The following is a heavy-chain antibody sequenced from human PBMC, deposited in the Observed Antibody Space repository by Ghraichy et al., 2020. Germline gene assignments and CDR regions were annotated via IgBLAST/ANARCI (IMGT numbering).Heavy chain of an antibody. J-gene: IGHJ5*02. V-gene: IGHV4-34*01. CDR3: ARGCAIAARPYWRWGWFDP. Sequence: ETLSLTCAVYGGSFSGYYWSWIRQPPGKGLEWIGEINHSGSTNYNPSLKSRVTISVDTSKNQFSLKLSSVTAAETAVYYCARGCAIAARPYWRWGWFDPWGQGTLVTVSS. CDR1: GGSFSGYY. D-gene: IGHD6-13*01. CDR2: INHSGST.